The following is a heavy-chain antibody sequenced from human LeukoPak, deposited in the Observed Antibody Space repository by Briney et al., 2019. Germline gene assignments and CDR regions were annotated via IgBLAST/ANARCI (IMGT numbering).Heavy chain of an antibody. CDR1: GFTFGSYS. V-gene: IGHV3-21*01. D-gene: IGHD5-18*01. CDR2: ISSSRSYI. CDR3: ARETASGGYSYGSLDY. J-gene: IGHJ4*02. Sequence: GGSLRLSCAASGFTFGSYSMNWVRQAPGKGLEWVSSISSSRSYIYYADSVKGRFTISRDNAKNSLYLQMNSLRAEDTAVYYCARETASGGYSYGSLDYWGQGTLVTVSS.